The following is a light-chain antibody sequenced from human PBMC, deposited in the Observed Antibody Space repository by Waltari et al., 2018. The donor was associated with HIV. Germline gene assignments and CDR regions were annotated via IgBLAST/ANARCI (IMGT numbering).Light chain of an antibody. CDR2: EGI. J-gene: IGLJ3*02. V-gene: IGLV2-23*01. Sequence: QPALTQPAPVSGPPGQSIPNPCTGTGREVGNENLFPWYQQHPGKAPKLMIYEGIKRPSGVSNRISGSKSGNTASLTISGLQAEDEADYYCCSYGGSSNWVFGGGTKLTVL. CDR1: GREVGNENL. CDR3: CSYGGSSNWV.